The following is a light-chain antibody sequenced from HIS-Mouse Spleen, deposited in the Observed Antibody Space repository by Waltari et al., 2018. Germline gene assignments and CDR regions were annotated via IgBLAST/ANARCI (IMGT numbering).Light chain of an antibody. Sequence: SYQLPQPPSVSLSPGPTARITCSGDASPKKSAYWYQQKSGQAPVLVIYEDSKRPPGIPERFSGSSSGTMATLTISGAQVEDEADYYCYSTDSSGNHRVFGGGTKLTVL. CDR2: EDS. J-gene: IGLJ2*01. V-gene: IGLV3-10*01. CDR3: YSTDSSGNHRV. CDR1: ASPKKS.